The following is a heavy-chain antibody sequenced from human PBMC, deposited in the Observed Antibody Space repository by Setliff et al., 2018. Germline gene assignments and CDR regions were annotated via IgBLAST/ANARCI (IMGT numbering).Heavy chain of an antibody. D-gene: IGHD1-20*01. J-gene: IGHJ4*01. CDR1: GYSISSGYI. CDR3: ARDGNNWNDLDY. V-gene: IGHV3-48*01. CDR2: ISGSSHII. Sequence: ETLSLTCTVSGYSISSGYIWGWIRQPPGKGLEWVSYISGSSHIISYADSVKGRFTISRDNAKNSLYLQMNSLRVEDTALYYCARDGNNWNDLDYWGHGTLVTVSS.